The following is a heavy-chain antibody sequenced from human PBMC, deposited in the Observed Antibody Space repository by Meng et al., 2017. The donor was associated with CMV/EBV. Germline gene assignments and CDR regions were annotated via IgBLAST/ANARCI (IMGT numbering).Heavy chain of an antibody. J-gene: IGHJ6*02. D-gene: IGHD3-22*01. V-gene: IGHV1-18*01. CDR3: ARDYYDSSGYFDYYYGMDV. CDR2: ISAYNGNT. CDR1: GYTFTSYG. Sequence: GGSLRLSCKASGYTFTSYGISWVRQAPGQGLEWMGWISAYNGNTNYAQKLQGRVTMTTDTSTSTAYMELRSLRSDDTAVYYCARDYYDSSGYFDYYYGMDVWGQGTTVTVSS.